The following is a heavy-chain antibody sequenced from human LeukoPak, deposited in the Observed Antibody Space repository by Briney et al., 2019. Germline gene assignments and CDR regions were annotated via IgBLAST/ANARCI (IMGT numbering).Heavy chain of an antibody. J-gene: IGHJ5*02. CDR2: FDPEDGET. D-gene: IGHD4-17*01. CDR3: ATVNTEKDYGDYVWFDP. CDR1: GYTLTELS. V-gene: IGHV1-24*01. Sequence: ASVKVSCTVSGYTLTELSMHWVRQAPGKGLEWMGGFDPEDGETIYAQKFQGRVTMTEDTSTDTAYMELSSLRSEDTAVYYCATVNTEKDYGDYVWFDPWGQGTLVTVSS.